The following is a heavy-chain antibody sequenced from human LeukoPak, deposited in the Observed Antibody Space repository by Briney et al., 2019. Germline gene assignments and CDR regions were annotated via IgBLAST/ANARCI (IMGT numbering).Heavy chain of an antibody. V-gene: IGHV7-4-1*02. CDR1: GYTFTSYA. CDR3: AREVRIPYYYYYYMDV. CDR2: INTNTWNP. Sequence: GASVKVSCKASGYTFTSYAMNWVRQAPGQGLEWMGWINTNTWNPTYAQGFTGRFVFSLDTSVSTAYLQISSLKAEDTAVYYCAREVRIPYYYYYYMDVWGKGTTVTVSS. D-gene: IGHD2-15*01. J-gene: IGHJ6*03.